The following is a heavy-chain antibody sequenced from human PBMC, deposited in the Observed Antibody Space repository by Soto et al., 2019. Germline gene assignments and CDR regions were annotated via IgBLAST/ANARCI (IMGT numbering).Heavy chain of an antibody. CDR1: GFTFSSYG. Sequence: PGGSLRLSCAASGFTFSSYGMHWARQAPGKGLEWVAVIWYDGSNKYYADSVKGRFTISRDNSKNTLYLQMNSLRAEDTAVYYCARDLYGGNSGDAFDIWGQGTMVTVSS. J-gene: IGHJ3*02. CDR3: ARDLYGGNSGDAFDI. V-gene: IGHV3-33*01. CDR2: IWYDGSNK. D-gene: IGHD4-17*01.